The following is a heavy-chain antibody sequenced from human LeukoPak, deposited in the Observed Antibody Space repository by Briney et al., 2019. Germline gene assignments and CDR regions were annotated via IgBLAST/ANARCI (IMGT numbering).Heavy chain of an antibody. V-gene: IGHV1-2*02. CDR3: ARDHLTMVRGTSDY. CDR1: GYTFTGYY. J-gene: IGHJ4*02. Sequence: ASVKVSCKASGYTFTGYYMHWVRQAPGQGLEWMGWINPNSGGTNYAQKFQGRVTMTRDTSISTAYMELSRLRSDDTAVYYCARDHLTMVRGTSDYWGQGTLVTVSS. D-gene: IGHD3-10*01. CDR2: INPNSGGT.